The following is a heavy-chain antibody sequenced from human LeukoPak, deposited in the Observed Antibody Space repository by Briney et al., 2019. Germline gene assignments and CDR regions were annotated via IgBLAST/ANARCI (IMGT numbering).Heavy chain of an antibody. CDR3: AKRVTTVTTWAFDY. V-gene: IGHV3-23*01. D-gene: IGHD4-17*01. J-gene: IGHJ4*02. Sequence: GGSLRLSCAASGFTLSSYAMSWVRQAPGKGLEWVSVISTSGDYIYYADSVKGRFTISRDISRNTLFLQMNSLRAEDTAIYYCAKRVTTVTTWAFDYWGQGTLVTVSS. CDR1: GFTLSSYA. CDR2: ISTSGDYI.